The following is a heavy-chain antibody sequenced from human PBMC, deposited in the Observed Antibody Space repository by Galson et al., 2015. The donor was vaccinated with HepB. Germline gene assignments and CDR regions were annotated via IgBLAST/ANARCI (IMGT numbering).Heavy chain of an antibody. D-gene: IGHD3-10*01. CDR2: IIPILGIA. CDR3: ARSLRPTGSGSYYGMDV. Sequence: SVKVSCKASGGTFSSYTISWVRQAPGQGLEWMGRIIPILGIANYAQKFQGRVTITADKSTSTAYMELSSLRSEDTAVYYCARSLRPTGSGSYYGMDVWGQGTTVTVSS. CDR1: GGTFSSYT. V-gene: IGHV1-69*02. J-gene: IGHJ6*02.